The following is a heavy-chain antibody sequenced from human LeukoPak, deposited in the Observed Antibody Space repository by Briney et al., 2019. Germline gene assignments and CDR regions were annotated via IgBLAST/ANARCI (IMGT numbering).Heavy chain of an antibody. D-gene: IGHD6-13*01. Sequence: GASVKVSCKASGYTFTSYGISWVRQAPGQGLEWMGWISAYNGNTNYAQKLQGRVTMTTDTSTSTAYMELRSLRSDDTAVYYCARIVAVYRIAAAGTGSSYFDYWGQGTLVTVSS. CDR1: GYTFTSYG. CDR2: ISAYNGNT. V-gene: IGHV1-18*01. J-gene: IGHJ4*02. CDR3: ARIVAVYRIAAAGTGSSYFDY.